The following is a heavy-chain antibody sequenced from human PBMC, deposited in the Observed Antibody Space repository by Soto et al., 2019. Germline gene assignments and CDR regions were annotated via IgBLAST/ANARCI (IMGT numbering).Heavy chain of an antibody. V-gene: IGHV3-23*01. Sequence: GGSLRLSCAASGFTFSSYSMSWVRQAPGKGLEWVSAISGSGGSTYYADSVKGRFTISRDNSKNTLYLQMNSLRAEDTAVYYCAKIAVAGTFVPYAEYFQHWGQGTLVTVSS. CDR1: GFTFSSYS. D-gene: IGHD6-19*01. CDR3: AKIAVAGTFVPYAEYFQH. CDR2: ISGSGGST. J-gene: IGHJ1*01.